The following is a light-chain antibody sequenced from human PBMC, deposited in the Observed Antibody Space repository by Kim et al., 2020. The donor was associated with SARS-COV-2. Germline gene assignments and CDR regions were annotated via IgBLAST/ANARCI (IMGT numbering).Light chain of an antibody. Sequence: DIVMTQSPLSLPITPGEPAFISCRSSQSLLHSDGYTYLDWYLQKPGQSPQLLIYLGSNRASGVPDRFSGSGSGTDFTLKISRVEAEDVGVYYCMQSLQTRTFGPGTKVDIK. CDR3: MQSLQTRT. J-gene: IGKJ3*01. V-gene: IGKV2-28*01. CDR1: QSLLHSDGYTY. CDR2: LGS.